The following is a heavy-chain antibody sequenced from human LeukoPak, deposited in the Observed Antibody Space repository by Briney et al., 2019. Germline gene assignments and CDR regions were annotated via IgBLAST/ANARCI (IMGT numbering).Heavy chain of an antibody. D-gene: IGHD6-19*01. V-gene: IGHV3-72*01. CDR1: GFTSSDYY. Sequence: PGGSLRLSCTASGFTSSDYYMDWVRQAPGKGLEWLGRSRNKANGYTTEYAASVKGRLSISRDDSENSLYLQMNSLKTEDTAVYYCAKAVAFQSMDTWGQGTTVTVS. CDR3: AKAVAFQSMDT. J-gene: IGHJ6*02. CDR2: SRNKANGYTT.